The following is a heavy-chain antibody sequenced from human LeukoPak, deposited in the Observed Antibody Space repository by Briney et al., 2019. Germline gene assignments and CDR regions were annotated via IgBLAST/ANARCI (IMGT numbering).Heavy chain of an antibody. Sequence: SETLSLTCTVSGGSISNYYWSWIRQPAGKGLEWIGRIYTSGSTNYNPSLKSRVTISLDKSKNQFSLKLSSVTAADTAVYYCARDQGTLYFQHWGQGTLVTVSS. J-gene: IGHJ1*01. CDR3: ARDQGTLYFQH. D-gene: IGHD2/OR15-2a*01. V-gene: IGHV4-4*07. CDR2: IYTSGST. CDR1: GGSISNYY.